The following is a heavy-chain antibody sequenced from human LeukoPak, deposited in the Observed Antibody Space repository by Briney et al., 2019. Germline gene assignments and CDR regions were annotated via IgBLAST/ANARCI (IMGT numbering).Heavy chain of an antibody. V-gene: IGHV3-49*03. CDR1: GFTFGDYA. J-gene: IGHJ4*02. CDR2: VRSKTSGRAT. CDR3: TPTYGD. Sequence: GGSLRLSCKASGFTFGDYAINWIRQAPGKGLEWVGFVRSKTSGRATEYPESVKGRFTISRDDSKSIAYLQMNSLKIEDTAIYYCTPTYGDWGQGTLVTVSS. D-gene: IGHD4-17*01.